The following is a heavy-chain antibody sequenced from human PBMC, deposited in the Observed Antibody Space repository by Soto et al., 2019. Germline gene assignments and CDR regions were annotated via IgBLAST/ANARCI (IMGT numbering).Heavy chain of an antibody. D-gene: IGHD3-9*01. V-gene: IGHV4-34*01. CDR1: GGSFSGYY. Sequence: SETLSLTCAVYGGSFSGYYWSWIRQPPGKGLEWIGEINHSGSTNYNPSLKSRVTISVDTSKNQFSLKLSSVTAADTAVYYCARSPQGDILTGYPSFDYWGQGTLVTVSS. J-gene: IGHJ4*02. CDR2: INHSGST. CDR3: ARSPQGDILTGYPSFDY.